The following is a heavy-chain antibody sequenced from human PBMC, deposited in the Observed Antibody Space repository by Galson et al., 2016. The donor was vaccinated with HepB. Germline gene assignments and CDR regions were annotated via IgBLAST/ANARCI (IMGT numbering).Heavy chain of an antibody. D-gene: IGHD2-2*01. CDR1: GFTFSSSA. CDR2: ISSGGAST. Sequence: SLRLSCAASGFTFSSSAMHWVRQAPGRGLEYVSVISSGGASTYYADSVKGRFTISRDNSKNTLYLQMSSLRVEDTAMYYCAKDYYCSSTGCYAHFQHWGQGTLVTVSS. J-gene: IGHJ1*01. V-gene: IGHV3-64D*09. CDR3: AKDYYCSSTGCYAHFQH.